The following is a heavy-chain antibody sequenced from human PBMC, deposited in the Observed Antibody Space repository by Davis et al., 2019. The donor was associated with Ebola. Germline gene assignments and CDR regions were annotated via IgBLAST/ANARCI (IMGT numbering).Heavy chain of an antibody. CDR1: GYTFTSYA. CDR2: INAGNGNT. CDR3: ARVGDSHYYHGMDV. Sequence: AASVKVSCKASGYTFTSYAMHWVRQAPGQRLEWMGWINAGNGNTKYSQKFQGRVTITRDTSASTAYMELSSLRSEDTAVYYCARVGDSHYYHGMDVWGKGTTVTVSS. D-gene: IGHD1-26*01. J-gene: IGHJ6*04. V-gene: IGHV1-3*01.